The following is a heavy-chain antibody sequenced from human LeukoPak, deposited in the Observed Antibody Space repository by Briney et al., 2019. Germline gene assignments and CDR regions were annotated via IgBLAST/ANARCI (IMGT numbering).Heavy chain of an antibody. V-gene: IGHV3-11*01. CDR3: ARWAAAGRCFDY. Sequence: GVSLRLSCAVSGFTFSDYYMSWIRQAPGKGLEWVSYISSGGSTISHADSVKGRFTISRDNAENSLYLQMNSLRAEDTAVYYCARWAAAGRCFDYWGQGTLVTVSS. CDR1: GFTFSDYY. J-gene: IGHJ4*02. D-gene: IGHD6-13*01. CDR2: ISSGGSTI.